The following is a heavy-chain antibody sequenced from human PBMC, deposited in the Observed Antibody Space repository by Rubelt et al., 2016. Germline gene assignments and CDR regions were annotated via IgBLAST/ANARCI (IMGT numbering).Heavy chain of an antibody. D-gene: IGHD6-13*01. CDR2: IDWDDDK. CDR3: ARISWGDTDYSSSWYDY. J-gene: IGHJ4*02. V-gene: IGHV2-70*01. Sequence: EWLALIDWDDDKYYSTSLKTRLTISKDTSKNQVVLTMTNMDPVDTATYYCARISWGDTDYSSSWYDYWGQGTLVTVSS.